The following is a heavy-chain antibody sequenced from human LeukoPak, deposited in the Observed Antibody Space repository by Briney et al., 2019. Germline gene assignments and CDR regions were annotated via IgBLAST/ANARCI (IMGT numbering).Heavy chain of an antibody. CDR2: INPNSGGT. J-gene: IGHJ4*02. CDR1: GYTFTGYY. CDR3: ARGETEYCSSTSCYFFDY. Sequence: ASVKVSCKASGYTFTGYYMHWVRQAPGQGLEWMGWINPNSGGTNYAQKLQGRVTMTRDTSISTAYMELSRLRSDDTAVYYCARGETEYCSSTSCYFFDYWGQGTLVTVSS. V-gene: IGHV1-2*02. D-gene: IGHD2-2*01.